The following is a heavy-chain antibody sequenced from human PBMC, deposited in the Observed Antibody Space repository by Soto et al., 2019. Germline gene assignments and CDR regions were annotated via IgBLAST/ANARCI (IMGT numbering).Heavy chain of an antibody. CDR2: IWYDGTQK. V-gene: IGHV3-33*01. CDR3: ASEYGSGFPVY. Sequence: QVQLEESGGGVVQPGRSLRLSCEASGFTFNTYSMHWVRQPPGKRLEWLAAIWYDGTQKYYADSVKGRFIISRDNAKNSLYLQMNSLRGEDTALYYCASEYGSGFPVYWGQGTLVTVSS. J-gene: IGHJ4*02. CDR1: GFTFNTYS. D-gene: IGHD3-10*01.